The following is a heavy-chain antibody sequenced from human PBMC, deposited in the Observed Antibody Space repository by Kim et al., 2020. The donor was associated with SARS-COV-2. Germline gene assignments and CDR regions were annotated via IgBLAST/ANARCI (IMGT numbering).Heavy chain of an antibody. Sequence: GGSLRLSCAASGFTFSSYGMSWVRQAPGKGLEWVANIKQDGSETYYVDSVKGRFTISRDNAKNSLYLQMNSLRAEDTAVYYCARDRLLWCGELSYYFDYWGQGTLVSVSP. CDR3: ARDRLLWCGELSYYFDY. CDR1: GFTFSSYG. V-gene: IGHV3-7*03. D-gene: IGHD3-10*01. J-gene: IGHJ4*02. CDR2: IKQDGSET.